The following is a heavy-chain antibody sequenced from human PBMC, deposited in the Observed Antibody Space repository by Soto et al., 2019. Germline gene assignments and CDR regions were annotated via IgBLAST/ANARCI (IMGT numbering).Heavy chain of an antibody. V-gene: IGHV1-46*01. J-gene: IGHJ4*02. CDR1: GYTFTSHY. D-gene: IGHD4-17*01. CDR3: ARDGADGAPIAC. CDR2: INTSGTST. Sequence: QVQLVQSGAEVKKPGASVKVSCKASGYTFTSHYMHWVRQAPGQGLEWMGMINTSGTSTSYAQKFQRRVSLIRDTSTSPPYMELNSLKSENPAVYYCARDGADGAPIACWGQGTLVTVSS.